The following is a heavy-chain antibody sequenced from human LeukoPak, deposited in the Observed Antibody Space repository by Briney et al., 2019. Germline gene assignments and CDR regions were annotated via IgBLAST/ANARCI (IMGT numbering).Heavy chain of an antibody. D-gene: IGHD3-10*01. Sequence: GGSLRLSCAASGFIFSSHWMGWVRQAPGKGLEWVSYISSSGSTIYYADSVKGRFTISRDNAKNSLYLQMNSLRAEDTAVYYCASPITMVRGVDYYYYGMDVWGQGTTVTVSS. CDR3: ASPITMVRGVDYYYYGMDV. V-gene: IGHV3-48*04. CDR1: GFIFSSHW. J-gene: IGHJ6*02. CDR2: ISSSGSTI.